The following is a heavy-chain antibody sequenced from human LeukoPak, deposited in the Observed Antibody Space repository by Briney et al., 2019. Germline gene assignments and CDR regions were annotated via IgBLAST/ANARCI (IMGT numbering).Heavy chain of an antibody. D-gene: IGHD3-10*01. J-gene: IGHJ4*02. CDR1: GYTFTSYG. V-gene: IGHV1-18*01. CDR3: ATAGGYGSGSYYNAD. Sequence: ASVKVSCKASGYTFTSYGISWVRQAPGQGLEWMGWISAYNGNTNYAQKLQGRVTITRDTSASTAYMELSSLRSEDTAVYYCATAGGYGSGSYYNADWGQGTLVTVSS. CDR2: ISAYNGNT.